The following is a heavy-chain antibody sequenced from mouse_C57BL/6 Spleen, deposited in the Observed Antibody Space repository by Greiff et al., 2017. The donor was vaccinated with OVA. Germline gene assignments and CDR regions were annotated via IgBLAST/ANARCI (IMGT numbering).Heavy chain of an antibody. CDR2: IHPNSGST. CDR1: GYTFTSYW. Sequence: VPLQPPWASLVKPGASVKLSCKASGYTFTSYWMHWVKQRPGQGLEWIGMIHPNSGSTNYNEKFKSKATLTVDKSSSTAYMQLSSLTSEDSAVYYCARSYGSSYGYFDVWGTGTTVTVSS. CDR3: ARSYGSSYGYFDV. V-gene: IGHV1-64*01. D-gene: IGHD1-1*01. J-gene: IGHJ1*03.